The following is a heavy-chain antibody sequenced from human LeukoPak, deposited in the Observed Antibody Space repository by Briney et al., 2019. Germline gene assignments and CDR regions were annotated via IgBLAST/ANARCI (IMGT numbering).Heavy chain of an antibody. CDR3: ARDVVVTSSPDAFDI. J-gene: IGHJ3*02. D-gene: IGHD2-21*02. Sequence: SETLSLTCTVSGDSVTSGGYFWTWIRHHPGKGLEWIGYISNSGTTSYNPSLKSRVSISVDTSNNQFSLSLSSVTAADTAVYYCARDVVVTSSPDAFDIWGQGTMVVVSS. CDR2: ISNSGTT. CDR1: GDSVTSGGYF. V-gene: IGHV4-31*03.